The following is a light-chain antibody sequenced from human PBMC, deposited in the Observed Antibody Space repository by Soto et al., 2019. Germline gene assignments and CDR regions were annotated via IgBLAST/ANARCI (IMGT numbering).Light chain of an antibody. CDR1: SSNIGAHFD. CDR3: QSYDNSLSVSL. J-gene: IGLJ2*01. CDR2: GTT. V-gene: IGLV1-40*01. Sequence: QSVLTQPPSVSGAPGQRVTIPCTGSSSNIGAHFDVHWYQQLPGTAPKLLIFGTTNRPSGVPDRFSGSKSGTSASLTITGLQPEDEADYYCQSYDNSLSVSLFGGGTKLTVL.